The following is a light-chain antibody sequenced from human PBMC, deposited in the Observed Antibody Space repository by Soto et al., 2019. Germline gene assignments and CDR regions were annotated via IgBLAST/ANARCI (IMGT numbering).Light chain of an antibody. CDR3: QQYGTSFWT. V-gene: IGKV3-20*01. CDR2: GAS. J-gene: IGKJ1*01. Sequence: EIVLTQSPGTLSLSPGERATLSCRTSQSVSSSYLAWYQQKPGQAPRLLIYGASTRATGIPDRFSGSGSGTDFPLTISRLEPEDVAVYYCQQYGTSFWTFGQGTKVEIK. CDR1: QSVSSSY.